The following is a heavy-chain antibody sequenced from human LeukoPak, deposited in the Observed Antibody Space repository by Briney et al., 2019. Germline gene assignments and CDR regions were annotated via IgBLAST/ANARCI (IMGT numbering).Heavy chain of an antibody. Sequence: ASVKVSCKASGYTFTGYYMHWVGQAPGQGLEWMGWINPNSGGTNYAQKFQGRVTMTRDTSISTAYMELSRLRSDDTAVYYCARGSLRVTMIVVVITGGAFDIWGQGTMVTVSS. J-gene: IGHJ3*02. V-gene: IGHV1-2*02. CDR2: INPNSGGT. CDR3: ARGSLRVTMIVVVITGGAFDI. D-gene: IGHD3-22*01. CDR1: GYTFTGYY.